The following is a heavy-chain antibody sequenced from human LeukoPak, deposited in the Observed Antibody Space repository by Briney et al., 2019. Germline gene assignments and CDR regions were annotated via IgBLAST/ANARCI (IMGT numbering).Heavy chain of an antibody. V-gene: IGHV3-23*01. Sequence: PGGSLRLSCAGSGFTFSSYAMSWVRQAPGKGLEWVSGISGSGSSTNYADSVKGRFTISRDNAKNSLYLQMNSLRAEDTAVYYCASWDYYGSGSYFWGQGTLVTVSS. J-gene: IGHJ4*02. D-gene: IGHD3-10*01. CDR2: ISGSGSST. CDR3: ASWDYYGSGSYF. CDR1: GFTFSSYA.